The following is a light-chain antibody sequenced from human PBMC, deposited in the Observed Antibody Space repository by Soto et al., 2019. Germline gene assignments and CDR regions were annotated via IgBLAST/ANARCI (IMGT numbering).Light chain of an antibody. CDR1: QSVSSN. Sequence: EIVMTQSPATLSVSPGERATLSCRASQSVSSNLAWYQQKPGQAPRLLIYGASTRATGIPARFSGSGSGTEFTLTISSLQSEDFAYYCQQYNNWPWTFGQGTKVEIQ. V-gene: IGKV3-15*01. J-gene: IGKJ1*01. CDR2: GAS. CDR3: QQYNNWPWT.